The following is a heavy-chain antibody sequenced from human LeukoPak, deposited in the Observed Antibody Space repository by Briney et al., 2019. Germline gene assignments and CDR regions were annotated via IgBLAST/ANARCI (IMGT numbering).Heavy chain of an antibody. V-gene: IGHV4-61*02. CDR2: IYTSGST. Sequence: SETLSLTCTVSGGSISSGSYYWSWIRQPAGKGLEWIGRIYTSGSTNYNPSLKSRVTISVDTSKNQFSLKLSSVTAADTAVYYCARALYYYDSSGYPREDAFDIWGQGTMVTVSS. D-gene: IGHD3-22*01. J-gene: IGHJ3*02. CDR1: GGSISSGSYY. CDR3: ARALYYYDSSGYPREDAFDI.